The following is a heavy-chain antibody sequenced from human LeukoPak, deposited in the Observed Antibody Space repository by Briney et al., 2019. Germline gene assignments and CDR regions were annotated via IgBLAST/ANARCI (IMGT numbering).Heavy chain of an antibody. D-gene: IGHD3-22*01. Sequence: PSETLSLTCTVSGGSISSYYWSWIRQPPGKGLEWIGYIYYSGSTNYNPSLKSRVTISVDTSKNQFSLKLSSVTAADTAVYYCAREEAYYYDSSGQFDYWGQGTLVTVSS. J-gene: IGHJ4*02. V-gene: IGHV4-59*12. CDR3: AREEAYYYDSSGQFDY. CDR1: GGSISSYY. CDR2: IYYSGST.